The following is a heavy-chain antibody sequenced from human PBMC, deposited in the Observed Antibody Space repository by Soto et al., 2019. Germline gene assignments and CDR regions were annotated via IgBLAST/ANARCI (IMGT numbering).Heavy chain of an antibody. J-gene: IGHJ4*02. CDR1: GFTFTTYA. CDR3: AKDLRPYSSWDSFDS. Sequence: PGGSLRFSCAASGFTFTTYAMSWVRQAPGKGLEWVSTIGSLGGSTYYADYVKGRFTISTDNSKNTLFLQMNSLRAEDTAVYYCAKDLRPYSSWDSFDSWGQG. V-gene: IGHV3-23*01. D-gene: IGHD6-6*01. CDR2: IGSLGGST.